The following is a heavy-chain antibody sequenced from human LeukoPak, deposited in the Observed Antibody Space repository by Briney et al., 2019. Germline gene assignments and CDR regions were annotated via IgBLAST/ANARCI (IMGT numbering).Heavy chain of an antibody. D-gene: IGHD2-21*02. CDR2: IYPGDSDA. J-gene: IGHJ4*02. CDR1: GYTSTNYW. CDR3: ATTRGVTQFFDY. Sequence: GESLKISCKGSGYTSTNYWIGCVRQMPGKGLEWMGIIYPGDSDATYSPSFQGQVTISADKSISTAYLHWSSLKASDTAMYYCATTRGVTQFFDYWGQGTLVTVSS. V-gene: IGHV5-51*01.